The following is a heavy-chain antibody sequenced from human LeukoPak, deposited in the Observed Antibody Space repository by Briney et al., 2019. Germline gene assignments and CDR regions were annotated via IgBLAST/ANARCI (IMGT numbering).Heavy chain of an antibody. CDR3: ASSDQGARWYFDY. V-gene: IGHV1-69*13. CDR2: IIPIFGTA. CDR1: GGTFSSYA. Sequence: ASVKVSCKASGGTFSSYAISWVRQAPGQGLEWMGGIIPIFGTAKYAQKFQGRVTITADESTSTAYMELSSLRSEDTAVYYCASSDQGARWYFDYWGQGTLVTVSS. D-gene: IGHD5-24*01. J-gene: IGHJ4*02.